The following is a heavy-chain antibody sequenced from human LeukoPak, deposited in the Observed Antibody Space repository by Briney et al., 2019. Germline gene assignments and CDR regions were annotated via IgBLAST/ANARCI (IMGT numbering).Heavy chain of an antibody. CDR1: GGTFSSYA. CDR3: ARGNGDYGGVTNDY. J-gene: IGHJ4*02. V-gene: IGHV1-18*01. Sequence: GASVKVSCKVSGGTFSSYAISWVRQAPGQGLEWLGWISAYNGNTNYAQKLQGRVTMTTDTSTSTAYMELRSLRSDDTAAYYCARGNGDYGGVTNDYWGQGTLVTVSS. D-gene: IGHD4-17*01. CDR2: ISAYNGNT.